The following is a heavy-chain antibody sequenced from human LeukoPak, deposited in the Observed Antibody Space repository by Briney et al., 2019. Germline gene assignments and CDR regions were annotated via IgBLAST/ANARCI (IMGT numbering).Heavy chain of an antibody. V-gene: IGHV3-7*01. Sequence: GGSLRLSCAASGFIFEDYVMSWVRQRPGKGLEWVANIKQDGSEKYYVDSVKGRFTISRDNAKNSLYLQMNSLRAEDTAVYYCAREGRHNYYDSSGYPDYWGQGTLVTVSS. CDR1: GFIFEDYV. J-gene: IGHJ4*02. CDR3: AREGRHNYYDSSGYPDY. CDR2: IKQDGSEK. D-gene: IGHD3-22*01.